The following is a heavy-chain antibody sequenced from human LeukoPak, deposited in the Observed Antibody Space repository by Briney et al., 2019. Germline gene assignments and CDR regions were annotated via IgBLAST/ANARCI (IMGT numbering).Heavy chain of an antibody. CDR2: ISSSSSYI. CDR3: ARDAYYDSSGYYGY. Sequence: GGSLRLSCAASGFTFSSYSMNWVRQAPGKGLEWVSSISSSSSYISYADSVKGRFTISRDNAKNSLYLQMNSLRAEDTAVHYCARDAYYDSSGYYGYWGQGTLVTVSS. J-gene: IGHJ4*02. CDR1: GFTFSSYS. D-gene: IGHD3-22*01. V-gene: IGHV3-21*04.